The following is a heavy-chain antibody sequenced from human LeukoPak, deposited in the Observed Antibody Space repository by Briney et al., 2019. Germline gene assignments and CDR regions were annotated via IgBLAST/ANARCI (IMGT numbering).Heavy chain of an antibody. D-gene: IGHD3-22*01. CDR2: IRYDGRNK. CDR3: ARNLYYYDSSGYYYAPGY. CDR1: GFTFSSYG. J-gene: IGHJ4*02. Sequence: GGSLRLSCAASGFTFSSYGMHWVRQAPGKGLEWVAFIRYDGRNKYYADSVKGRFTISRDNSKNTLYLQMNSLRAEDTAVYYCARNLYYYDSSGYYYAPGYWGQGTLVTVSS. V-gene: IGHV3-30*02.